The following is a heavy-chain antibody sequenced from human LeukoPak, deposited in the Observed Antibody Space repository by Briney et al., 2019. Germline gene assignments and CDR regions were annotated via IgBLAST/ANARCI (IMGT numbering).Heavy chain of an antibody. J-gene: IGHJ5*02. Sequence: ASVKVSCKASGYTFTGYYTHWVRQAPGQGLEWMGRINPNSGGTNYAQKFQGRVTMTRDTSISTAYMGLSRLRSDDTAVYYCARARGVYCSSTSCRTYNWFDPWGQGTLVTVSS. CDR3: ARARGVYCSSTSCRTYNWFDP. V-gene: IGHV1-2*06. CDR2: INPNSGGT. D-gene: IGHD2-2*01. CDR1: GYTFTGYY.